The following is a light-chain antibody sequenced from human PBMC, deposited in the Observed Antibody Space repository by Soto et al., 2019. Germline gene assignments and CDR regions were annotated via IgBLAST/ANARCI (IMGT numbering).Light chain of an antibody. CDR2: GAS. V-gene: IGKV3D-15*01. Sequence: EIVMTQSPATLSVSPGERATLSCRASQSVSSNLAWYQQNPGQAPRLLIYGASPRATGIPARFSGSGSGTEFTLTISSLQSEDFAVYYCQQYNNWPPLTFGQGTRLEIK. CDR1: QSVSSN. CDR3: QQYNNWPPLT. J-gene: IGKJ5*01.